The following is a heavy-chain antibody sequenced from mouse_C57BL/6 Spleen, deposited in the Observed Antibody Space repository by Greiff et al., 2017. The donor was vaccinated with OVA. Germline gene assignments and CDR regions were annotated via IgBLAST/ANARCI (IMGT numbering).Heavy chain of an antibody. J-gene: IGHJ3*01. Sequence: EVQLQQSGPELVKPGASVKISCKASGYTFTDYYMNWVKPSHGKSLEWIGDINPNNGGTSYNQKVKGKATLTVDKSSSTAYMELRSLTSEDSAVYYCAPGPGSSYWFAYWGQGTLVTVSA. D-gene: IGHD1-1*01. V-gene: IGHV1-26*01. CDR2: INPNNGGT. CDR3: APGPGSSYWFAY. CDR1: GYTFTDYY.